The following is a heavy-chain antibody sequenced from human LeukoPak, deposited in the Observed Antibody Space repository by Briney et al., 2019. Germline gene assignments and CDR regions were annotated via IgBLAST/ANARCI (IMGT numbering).Heavy chain of an antibody. CDR1: KFTLSSYG. CDR3: AKGTPSYYDFWSGYGDY. J-gene: IGHJ4*02. D-gene: IGHD3-3*01. CDR2: KWSDVNDK. Sequence: GGSLRLSCAASKFTLSSYGMHWVRQTPGKGPEWVANMWAVKWSDVNDKFYADSVKGRFTISRDDSSNTLYLQMNSLRAEDTAVYYRAKGTPSYYDFWSGYGDYWGQGTLVTVSS. V-gene: IGHV3-33*03.